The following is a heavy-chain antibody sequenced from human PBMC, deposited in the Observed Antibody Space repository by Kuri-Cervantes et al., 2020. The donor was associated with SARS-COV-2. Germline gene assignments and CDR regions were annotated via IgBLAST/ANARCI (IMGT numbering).Heavy chain of an antibody. V-gene: IGHV4-34*01. CDR2: INHSGST. CDR1: GGSFSGYY. D-gene: IGHD2-2*01. Sequence: GSLRLSCAVYGGSFSGYYWSWIRQPPGKGLEWIGEINHSGSTNYNPSLKSRVTISVDTSKNQFSLKVNSVAATDTAVYFCARGQCTSTNCYLRPYFDRWGQGILVTVSS. J-gene: IGHJ5*02. CDR3: ARGQCTSTNCYLRPYFDR.